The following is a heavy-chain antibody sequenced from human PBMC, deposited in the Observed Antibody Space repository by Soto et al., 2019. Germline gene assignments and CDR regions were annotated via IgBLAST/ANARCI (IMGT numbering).Heavy chain of an antibody. CDR3: ARAIWGSSSGWDD. D-gene: IGHD6-13*01. CDR1: GITFGDYY. V-gene: IGHV3-11*05. CDR2: ISSSGSDT. J-gene: IGHJ4*02. Sequence: QVQLVESGGGLVKPGGSLRLSCAASGITFGDYYMSWIRQAPGKGLEWVSYISSSGSDTNYADSVKGRFTISRDNAKNSLYLQINSLRAEDTAMYYFARAIWGSSSGWDDWGQGTLVTVSS.